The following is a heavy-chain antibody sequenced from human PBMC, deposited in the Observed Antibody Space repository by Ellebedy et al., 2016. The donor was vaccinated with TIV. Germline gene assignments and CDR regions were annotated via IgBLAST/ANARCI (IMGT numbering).Heavy chain of an antibody. CDR1: GYSFLSYD. D-gene: IGHD5/OR15-5a*01. V-gene: IGHV1-8*01. J-gene: IGHJ4*02. CDR3: ARGGPAASTSFDY. CDR2: MNPNSGKT. Sequence: AASVKVSCKTSGYSFLSYDIFWVRQAPGQGLEWVGRMNPNSGKTDYAQKFQTRITLTRDTSVSTAYLELSSLMSEDTAMYYCARGGPAASTSFDYWGQGALVTVSS.